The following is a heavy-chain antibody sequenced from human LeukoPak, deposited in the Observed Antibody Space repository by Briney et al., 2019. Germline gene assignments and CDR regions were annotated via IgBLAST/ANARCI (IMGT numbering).Heavy chain of an antibody. CDR1: GFTFSNYA. D-gene: IGHD4-11*01. CDR2: ISWNSGSI. CDR3: AKDIGAGTVTTSTGQSDAFDI. J-gene: IGHJ3*02. V-gene: IGHV3-9*03. Sequence: PGGSLRLSCAASGFTFSNYALSWVRQAPGKGLEWVSGISWNSGSIGYADSVKGRFTISRDNAKNSLYLQMNSLRAEDMALYYCAKDIGAGTVTTSTGQSDAFDIWGQGTMVTVSS.